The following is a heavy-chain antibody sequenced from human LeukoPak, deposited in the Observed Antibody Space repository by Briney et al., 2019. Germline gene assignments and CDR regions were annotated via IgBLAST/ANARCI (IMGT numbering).Heavy chain of an antibody. Sequence: SETLSLTCTVSGGSISSGSYYWSWIRQPAGKGLEWIGRIFVSGSTNYNPSLKSRVTISVDTSKNQFSLKLSSVTAADTAVYYCARDIAAAGTNPTGFDYWGQGTLVTVSS. CDR3: ARDIAAAGTNPTGFDY. V-gene: IGHV4-61*02. D-gene: IGHD6-13*01. J-gene: IGHJ4*02. CDR2: IFVSGST. CDR1: GGSISSGSYY.